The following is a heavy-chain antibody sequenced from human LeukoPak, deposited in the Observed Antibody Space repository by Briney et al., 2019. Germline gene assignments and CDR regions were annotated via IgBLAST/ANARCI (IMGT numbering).Heavy chain of an antibody. CDR3: ARGHNFDWLLY. D-gene: IGHD3-9*01. CDR1: GGSFSGYY. Sequence: SETLSLTCAVYGGSFSGYYWSWIRQPPGKGQEWIGEINHSGSTNYNPSLKSRVTISVDTSKNQFSLKLSSVTAADTAVYYCARGHNFDWLLYWGQGTLVTVSS. V-gene: IGHV4-34*01. J-gene: IGHJ4*02. CDR2: INHSGST.